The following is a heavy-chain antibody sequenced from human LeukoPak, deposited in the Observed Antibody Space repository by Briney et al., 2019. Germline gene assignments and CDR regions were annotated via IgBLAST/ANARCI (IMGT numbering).Heavy chain of an antibody. CDR1: GFTFSNYG. CDR2: ISYDGSNK. CDR3: AKEDYGDYVY. V-gene: IGHV3-30*18. Sequence: GRSLRLSCAASGFTFSNYGMHWVRQAPGKGLEWVAVISYDGSNKYYADSVKGRFTISRDNSKNTLYLQMNSLRAEDTAVYYCAKEDYGDYVYWGQGTLVTVSS. J-gene: IGHJ4*02. D-gene: IGHD4-17*01.